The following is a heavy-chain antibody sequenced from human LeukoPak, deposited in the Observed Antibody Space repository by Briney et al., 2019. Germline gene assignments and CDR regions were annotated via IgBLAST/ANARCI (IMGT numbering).Heavy chain of an antibody. Sequence: SETLSLTCTVSGGSISINDFYWNWIRQPPGKGLEWIGYIYYSGSTNYNPSLKSRVTISVDTSKNQFSLKLSSVTAADTAVYYCARHYYDSSGYPDFDYWGQGTLVTVSS. V-gene: IGHV4-61*05. D-gene: IGHD3-22*01. CDR2: IYYSGST. CDR3: ARHYYDSSGYPDFDY. CDR1: GGSISINDFY. J-gene: IGHJ4*02.